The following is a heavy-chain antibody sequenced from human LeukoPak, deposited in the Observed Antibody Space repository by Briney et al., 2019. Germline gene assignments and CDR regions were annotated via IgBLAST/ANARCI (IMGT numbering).Heavy chain of an antibody. CDR2: ISWDGGST. V-gene: IGHV3-43D*03. J-gene: IGHJ6*03. Sequence: GGSLRLSCAASGFTFDDYAMHWVRRAPGKGLEWVSLISWDGGSTYYADSVKGRFTISRDNSKNSLYLQMNSLRAEDTALYYCAKDALFGRLEYCSGGSCFYYYMDAWGKGTTVTVSS. CDR1: GFTFDDYA. D-gene: IGHD2-15*01. CDR3: AKDALFGRLEYCSGGSCFYYYMDA.